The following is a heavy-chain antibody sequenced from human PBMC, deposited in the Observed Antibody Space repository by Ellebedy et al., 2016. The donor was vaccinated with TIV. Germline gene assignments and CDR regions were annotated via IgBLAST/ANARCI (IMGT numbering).Heavy chain of an antibody. CDR2: IYYSGST. V-gene: IGHV4-31*03. CDR1: GGSISSGGYY. Sequence: MPSETLSLTCTVSGGSISSGGYYWSWIRQPPGKSLEWIGYIYYSGSTYYTPSLKSRVTISVDTSKNQFSLKLTSVTAADTAVYYCARVVWQLPISYAFDIWGQGTVVTVSS. D-gene: IGHD2-15*01. CDR3: ARVVWQLPISYAFDI. J-gene: IGHJ3*02.